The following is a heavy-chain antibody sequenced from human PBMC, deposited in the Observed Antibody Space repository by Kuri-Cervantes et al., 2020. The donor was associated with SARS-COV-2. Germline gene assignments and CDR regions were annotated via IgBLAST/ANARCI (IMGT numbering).Heavy chain of an antibody. D-gene: IGHD6-13*01. Sequence: GGSLRLSCAASGFTFSSYAMHWVRQAPGKGLEWVAVISYEGSNKYYADSVKGRFTISRDNSKNTLCLQMNSLRAEDTAVYYCARDAYSSSWYYYYYGMDVWGQGTTVTVSS. V-gene: IGHV3-30-3*01. CDR2: ISYEGSNK. J-gene: IGHJ6*02. CDR3: ARDAYSSSWYYYYYGMDV. CDR1: GFTFSSYA.